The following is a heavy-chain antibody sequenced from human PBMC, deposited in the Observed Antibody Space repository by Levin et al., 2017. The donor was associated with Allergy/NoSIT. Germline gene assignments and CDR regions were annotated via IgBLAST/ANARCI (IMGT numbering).Heavy chain of an antibody. D-gene: IGHD6-13*01. CDR3: ARGLSVAAAPRGLDY. V-gene: IGHV4-34*01. CDR2: INHSGST. J-gene: IGHJ4*02. Sequence: GSLRLSCAVYGGSFSGYYWSWIRQPPGKGLEWIGEINHSGSTNYNPSLKSRVTISVDTSKNQFSLKLSSVTAADTAVYYCARGLSVAAAPRGLDYWGQGTLVTVSS. CDR1: GGSFSGYY.